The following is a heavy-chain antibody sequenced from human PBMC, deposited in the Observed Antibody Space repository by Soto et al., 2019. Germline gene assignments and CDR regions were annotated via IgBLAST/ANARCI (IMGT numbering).Heavy chain of an antibody. D-gene: IGHD4-17*01. V-gene: IGHV3-23*01. CDR1: GFTFSTYA. CDR3: AKARFMTTMTTLPYYYFDH. CDR2: ISGSGGSA. Sequence: EVQLLESGGGLVQPGGSLRLSCAASGFTFSTYAMSWVRQAPGKGLDRVSEISGSGGSADYADSVKGRFTISRDNSKNTLFLQMNRLRADDTAVYYCAKARFMTTMTTLPYYYFDHWGQGSLVTVSS. J-gene: IGHJ4*02.